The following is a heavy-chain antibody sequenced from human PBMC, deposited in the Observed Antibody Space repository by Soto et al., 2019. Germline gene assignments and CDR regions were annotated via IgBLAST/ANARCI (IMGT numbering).Heavy chain of an antibody. V-gene: IGHV4-34*01. Sequence: SETLSLTCAVYGGSFSGYCWSWIRQPPGKGLEWIGEINHSGSTNYNPSLKSRVTISVDTSKNQFSLKLSSVTAADTAVYYCARVAAAGKYYYYYYGMDVWGQGTTVTVSS. CDR3: ARVAAAGKYYYYYYGMDV. CDR2: INHSGST. CDR1: GGSFSGYC. D-gene: IGHD6-13*01. J-gene: IGHJ6*02.